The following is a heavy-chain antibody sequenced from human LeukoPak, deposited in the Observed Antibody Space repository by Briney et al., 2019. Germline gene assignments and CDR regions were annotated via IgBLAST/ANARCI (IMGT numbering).Heavy chain of an antibody. CDR1: GYTFTDNH. J-gene: IGHJ4*02. CDR3: ARGIDKYSSSSS. Sequence: GASVKVSCKASGYTFTDNHLYWVRQAPGQGLEWMGWIDPNSGGTNFAQNFQGRLTMTRDTSISTAYMELSRLTSDDTTVYYCARGIDKYSSSSSWGQGTLVTVSS. CDR2: IDPNSGGT. D-gene: IGHD6-6*01. V-gene: IGHV1-2*02.